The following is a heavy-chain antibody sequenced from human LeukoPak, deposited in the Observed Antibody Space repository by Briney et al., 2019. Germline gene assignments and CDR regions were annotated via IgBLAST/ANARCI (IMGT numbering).Heavy chain of an antibody. J-gene: IGHJ6*03. CDR2: FIPILDTA. D-gene: IGHD3-3*01. CDR1: GGTFSDYA. V-gene: IGHV1-69*10. Sequence: ASVKVSCKASGGTFSDYALNWVRQAPGQGLEWMGVFIPILDTANSTQKFQGRPTITADISTNTVYMELSSLRFDDTAVYFCAGIPVFGVFFHQEPVWGKGTTVTVSS. CDR3: AGIPVFGVFFHQEPV.